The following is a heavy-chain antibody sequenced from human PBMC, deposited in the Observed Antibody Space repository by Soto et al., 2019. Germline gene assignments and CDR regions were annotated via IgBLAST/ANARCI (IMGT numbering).Heavy chain of an antibody. Sequence: QITLKESGPTLVKPTQTLTLTCTFSGFSLSTSGVGVGWIRQPPGKALEWLALIYWDDDKRYSPSLKSRLTITKDTSKNPVVLTMTNMDPVDTATYYCAHTRISSSWYDYYYGMDVWGQGTTVTVSS. CDR1: GFSLSTSGVG. CDR2: IYWDDDK. J-gene: IGHJ6*02. CDR3: AHTRISSSWYDYYYGMDV. D-gene: IGHD6-13*01. V-gene: IGHV2-5*02.